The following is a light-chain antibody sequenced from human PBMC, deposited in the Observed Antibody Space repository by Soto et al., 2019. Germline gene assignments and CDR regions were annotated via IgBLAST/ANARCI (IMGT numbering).Light chain of an antibody. CDR1: QTVYTN. CDR3: QHYNNWPFA. Sequence: DIVMTQSPATLSVSPGERATLSCRASQTVYTNLAWYQQKPGQAPGLLIYGASARAAGIPDRFSGSGSGTEFTLTISSLQSEDFAVYYCQHYNNWPFAFGQGTKLEIK. V-gene: IGKV3-15*01. J-gene: IGKJ2*01. CDR2: GAS.